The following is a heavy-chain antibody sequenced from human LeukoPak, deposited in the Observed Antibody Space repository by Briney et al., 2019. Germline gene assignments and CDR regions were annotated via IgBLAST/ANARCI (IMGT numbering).Heavy chain of an antibody. D-gene: IGHD6-19*01. V-gene: IGHV3-9*01. CDR3: PRQSYASGWNPFDY. Sequence: GGSLRLSCAASGFTFDDYAMHWVRQAPGKGLEWVSGISWNSGSIGYADSVKGRFTISRDNSKNTMFLLMNSLRADDTAVYYCPRQSYASGWNPFDYWGQGILVTVSS. CDR1: GFTFDDYA. J-gene: IGHJ4*02. CDR2: ISWNSGSI.